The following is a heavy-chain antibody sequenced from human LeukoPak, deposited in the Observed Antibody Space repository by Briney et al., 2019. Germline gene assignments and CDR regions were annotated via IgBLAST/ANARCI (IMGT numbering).Heavy chain of an antibody. CDR3: ARDSGTIAAGTWYYYYYMDV. V-gene: IGHV4-39*07. J-gene: IGHJ6*03. D-gene: IGHD6-13*01. Sequence: SETLSLTCTVSGGSISSSSYYWGWPRQPPGKGLEWIGSIYYSGSTYYNPSLKSRVTISVDTSKNQFSLKLSSVTAADTAVYYCARDSGTIAAGTWYYYYYMDVWGKGTTVTVSS. CDR2: IYYSGST. CDR1: GGSISSSSYY.